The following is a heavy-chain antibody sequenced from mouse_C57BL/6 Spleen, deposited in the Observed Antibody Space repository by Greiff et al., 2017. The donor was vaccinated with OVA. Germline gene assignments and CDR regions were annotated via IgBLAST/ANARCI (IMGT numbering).Heavy chain of an antibody. CDR3: VREGHEYDDWYFDV. V-gene: IGHV10-3*01. D-gene: IGHD2-4*01. Sequence: EVQLVESGGGLVQPKGSLKLSCAASGFTFTTYAMHWVRQAPGQGLEWVARIRSKSSNYATYYADSVKDRFTISRDDSQSMLYLQMNNLKTEDTAMYDGVREGHEYDDWYFDVWGKGTTVTVSS. CDR1: GFTFTTYA. J-gene: IGHJ1*03. CDR2: IRSKSSNYAT.